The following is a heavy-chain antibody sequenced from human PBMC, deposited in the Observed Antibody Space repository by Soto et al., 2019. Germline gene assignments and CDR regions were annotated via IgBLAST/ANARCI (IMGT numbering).Heavy chain of an antibody. Sequence: SETLSLTCTVSGDSISSSTYHWGWIRQPPGKGLEWIGSIYYSGSTYYNPSLKSRVTISVDMSKNQFSLNLSSVTAADTAVYYCGRARYDSSGYYYFDYWGQGTLVTVYS. V-gene: IGHV4-39*01. D-gene: IGHD3-22*01. J-gene: IGHJ4*02. CDR1: GDSISSSTYH. CDR3: GRARYDSSGYYYFDY. CDR2: IYYSGST.